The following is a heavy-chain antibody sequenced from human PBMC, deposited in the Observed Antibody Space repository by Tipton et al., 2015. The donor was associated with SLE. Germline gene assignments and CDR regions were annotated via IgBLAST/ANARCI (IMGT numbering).Heavy chain of an antibody. CDR3: ARPIGIVGAFDAFDI. CDR2: ISGSGGST. Sequence: SLRLSCAASGFTFSGYAMSWVRQAPGKGLEWVSAISGSGGSTYYADSVKGRFTISRDNSKNTLYLQMNSLRAEDTAVYYCARPIGIVGAFDAFDIWGQGTMVTVSS. D-gene: IGHD1-26*01. CDR1: GFTFSGYA. V-gene: IGHV3-23*01. J-gene: IGHJ3*02.